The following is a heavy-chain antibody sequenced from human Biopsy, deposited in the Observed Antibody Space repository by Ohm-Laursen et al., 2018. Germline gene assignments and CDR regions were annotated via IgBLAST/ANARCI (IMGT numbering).Heavy chain of an antibody. Sequence: TLSLTCTAPGGSFTGHYWSWIRQPPGKGLEWIGHISHTGYTSYKSSLKSRVTISLDTSRKHFSLRLTSLAAADTAVYYCARGSNEYGGLYFPHWGQGTLVTVSS. V-gene: IGHV4-59*11. J-gene: IGHJ1*01. D-gene: IGHD4-23*01. CDR2: ISHTGYT. CDR3: ARGSNEYGGLYFPH. CDR1: GGSFTGHY.